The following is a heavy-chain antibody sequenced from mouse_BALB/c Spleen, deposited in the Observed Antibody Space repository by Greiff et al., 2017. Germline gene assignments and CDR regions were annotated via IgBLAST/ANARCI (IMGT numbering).Heavy chain of an antibody. CDR3: ARDEGNGGYYAMDY. CDR2: IWAGGST. CDR1: GFSLTSYG. V-gene: IGHV2-9*02. J-gene: IGHJ4*01. D-gene: IGHD2-1*01. Sequence: VQLVESGPGLVAPSQSLSITCTVSGFSLTSYGVHWVRQPPGKGLEWLGVIWAGGSTNYNSALMSRLSISKDNSKSQVFLKMNSLQTDDTAMYYCARDEGNGGYYAMDYWGQGTSVTVSS.